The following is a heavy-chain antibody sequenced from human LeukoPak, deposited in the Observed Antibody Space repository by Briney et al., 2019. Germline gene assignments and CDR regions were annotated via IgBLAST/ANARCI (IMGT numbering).Heavy chain of an antibody. D-gene: IGHD5-18*01. V-gene: IGHV3-30-3*01. J-gene: IGHJ4*02. CDR3: ARERADTAMVTRRVFDY. Sequence: GRSLRLSCAASGFTFSSYAMHWVRQAPGKGLERVAVISYDGSNKYYADSVKGRFTISRDNSKNALYLQMNSLRAEDTAVYYCARERADTAMVTRRVFDYWGQGTLVTVSS. CDR2: ISYDGSNK. CDR1: GFTFSSYA.